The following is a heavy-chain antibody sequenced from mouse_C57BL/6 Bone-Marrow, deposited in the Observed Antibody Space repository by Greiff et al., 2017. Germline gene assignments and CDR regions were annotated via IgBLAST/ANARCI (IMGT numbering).Heavy chain of an antibody. J-gene: IGHJ3*01. CDR3: ARDYGSISFAY. V-gene: IGHV1-82*01. CDR1: GYAFSSSW. Sequence: QLQQSGPELVKPGASVKISCKASGYAFSSSWMNWVKQRPGKGLEWIGRIYPGDGDTNYNGKFKGKATLTADKSPSTAYMQLSSLTSEDSAVYFCARDYGSISFAYWGQGTLVTVSA. CDR2: IYPGDGDT. D-gene: IGHD1-1*01.